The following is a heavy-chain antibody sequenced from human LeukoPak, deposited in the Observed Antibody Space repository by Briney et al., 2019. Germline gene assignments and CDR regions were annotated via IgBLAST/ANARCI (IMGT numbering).Heavy chain of an antibody. CDR2: IYTSGST. J-gene: IGHJ4*02. CDR1: GGSISSGSYY. V-gene: IGHV4-61*02. Sequence: TLSLTCTVSGGSISSGSYYWSWIRQPAGKGLEWIGRIYTSGSTNYNPSLKSRVTISVDTSKNQFSLKLSSVTAADTAEYYCAFAYSSSWYDYWGQGTLVTVSS. D-gene: IGHD6-13*01. CDR3: AFAYSSSWYDY.